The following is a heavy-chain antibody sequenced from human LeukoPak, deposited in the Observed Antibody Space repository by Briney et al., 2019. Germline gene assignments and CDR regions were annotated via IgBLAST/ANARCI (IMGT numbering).Heavy chain of an antibody. Sequence: SETLSLTCAVYGGSFSGYYWSWIRQPPGKGLEWIGEINHSGSTNYNPSLKSRVTISVDTSKNQFSLKLSSVTAADTAVYYCARATIDYYGSGSYYNVDWFDPWGQGTLVTVSS. CDR2: INHSGST. D-gene: IGHD3-10*01. CDR3: ARATIDYYGSGSYYNVDWFDP. CDR1: GGSFSGYY. V-gene: IGHV4-34*01. J-gene: IGHJ5*02.